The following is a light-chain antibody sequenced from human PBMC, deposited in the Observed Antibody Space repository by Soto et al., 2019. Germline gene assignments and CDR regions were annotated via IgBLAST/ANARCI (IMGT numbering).Light chain of an antibody. CDR2: EVS. J-gene: IGLJ3*02. CDR1: SSDVGGYNY. CDR3: SSHTSGRTAV. Sequence: TQPASVSGSPGQSIPISCTGTSSDVGGYNYVSWYQQYPGKAPKLMIYEVSNRPSGVSNRFSGSKSGNTASLTISGLQAEDEADYYCSSHTSGRTAVFCGGTQLTVL. V-gene: IGLV2-14*01.